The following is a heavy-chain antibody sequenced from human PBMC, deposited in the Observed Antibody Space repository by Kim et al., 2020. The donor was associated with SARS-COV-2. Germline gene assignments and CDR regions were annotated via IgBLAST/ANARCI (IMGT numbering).Heavy chain of an antibody. V-gene: IGHV3-30*01. Sequence: DSGKGRFTISRDNSKNTLYLQMNSLRAEETAVYYCARGDSSSWSGWAENWGQGTLVTVSP. J-gene: IGHJ4*02. CDR3: ARGDSSSWSGWAEN. D-gene: IGHD6-13*01.